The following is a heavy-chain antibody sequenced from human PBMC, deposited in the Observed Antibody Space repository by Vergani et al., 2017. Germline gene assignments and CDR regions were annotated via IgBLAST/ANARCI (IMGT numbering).Heavy chain of an antibody. J-gene: IGHJ6*03. Sequence: QVQLVESGGGVVQPGRSLRLSCAASGFTFSSYGMHWVRQAPGKGLEWVAVISYDGSNKYYADSVKGRFTISRDNSKNTLYLQMNSLRAEDTAVYYCAKDWDIVLVPGAIGNYMDVWGKGTTVTVSS. CDR1: GFTFSSYG. CDR2: ISYDGSNK. D-gene: IGHD2-2*01. CDR3: AKDWDIVLVPGAIGNYMDV. V-gene: IGHV3-30*18.